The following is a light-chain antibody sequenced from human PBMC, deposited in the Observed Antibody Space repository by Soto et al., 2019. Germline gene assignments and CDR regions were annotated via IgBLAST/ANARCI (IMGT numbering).Light chain of an antibody. V-gene: IGLV1-40*01. J-gene: IGLJ2*01. CDR2: GDT. CDR1: STNLGANYG. CDR3: QSYDSSLTAVV. Sequence: QSVLTQPPSVSGAPGQRVTISCTGSSTNLGANYGVHWYHQVPGTAPKLLIYGDTNRPSGVPDRFSGSKSATSASLAITGLQAEDEADYYCQSYDSSLTAVVFGGGTKVTVL.